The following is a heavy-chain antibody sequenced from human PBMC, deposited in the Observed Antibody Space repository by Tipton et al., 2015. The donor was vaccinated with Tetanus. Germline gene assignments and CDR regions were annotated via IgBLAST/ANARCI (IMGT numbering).Heavy chain of an antibody. J-gene: IGHJ4*02. CDR1: GFTFTSYS. V-gene: IGHV3-48*02. CDR3: ARDSTHRRDGYNDFVY. D-gene: IGHD5-24*01. CDR2: ISYSSGTI. Sequence: SLRLSCAASGFTFTSYSMNWVRQAPGKGLEWVSYISYSSGTIYYADSVQGRFTISRDNAKNSLYLQMNSLGDEDTAVYYCARDSTHRRDGYNDFVYWGQGTLVTVSS.